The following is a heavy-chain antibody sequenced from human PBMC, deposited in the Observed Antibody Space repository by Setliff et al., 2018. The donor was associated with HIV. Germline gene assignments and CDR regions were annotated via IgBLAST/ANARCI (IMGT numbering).Heavy chain of an antibody. V-gene: IGHV3-64*02. CDR3: ARDHSIGGPIAAAGTGGAFDI. Sequence: GESLKISCAASGFTFSSYAMHWVRQAPGKGLEYVSAISSNGGSTYYADSVKGRFTISRDNSKNTLYLQMGSLRAEDMAVYYCARDHSIGGPIAAAGTGGAFDIWGQGTMVT. D-gene: IGHD6-13*01. CDR2: ISSNGGST. J-gene: IGHJ3*02. CDR1: GFTFSSYA.